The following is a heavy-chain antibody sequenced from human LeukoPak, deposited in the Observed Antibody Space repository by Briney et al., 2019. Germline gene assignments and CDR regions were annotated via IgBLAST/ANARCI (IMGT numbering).Heavy chain of an antibody. CDR2: IYSGGGT. Sequence: GGPLRLSCAASGFTFSSYAMNWVRQAPGKGLEWVSIIYSGGGTYYADSVKGRFTISRDNSKNTLYLQMNSLRADDTAVYYCARGCYYERSGYCPFDYWGPGTLVTVSS. CDR3: ARGCYYERSGYCPFDY. D-gene: IGHD3-22*01. J-gene: IGHJ4*02. V-gene: IGHV3-53*01. CDR1: GFTFSSYA.